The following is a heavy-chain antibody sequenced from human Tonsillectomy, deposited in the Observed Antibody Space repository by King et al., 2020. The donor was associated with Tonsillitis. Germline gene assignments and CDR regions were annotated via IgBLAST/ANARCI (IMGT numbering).Heavy chain of an antibody. CDR1: RFTFSNYA. CDR2: ISYDGSNK. V-gene: IGHV3-30-3*01. Sequence: LVESGGGVVQPGRSLRLSCAASRFTFSNYAMHWVRQAPGKGLEWVAIISYDGSNKYYADSVKGRFTISRDNSKNTLYLQMNSLRAEDTAVYYCARDSDNWNGTYFDYWGQGTLVTVSS. CDR3: ARDSDNWNGTYFDY. J-gene: IGHJ4*02. D-gene: IGHD1-20*01.